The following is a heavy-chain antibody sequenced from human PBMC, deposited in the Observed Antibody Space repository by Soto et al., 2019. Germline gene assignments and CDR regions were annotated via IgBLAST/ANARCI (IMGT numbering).Heavy chain of an antibody. J-gene: IGHJ4*02. V-gene: IGHV3-23*01. CDR2: ISDSGGSR. CDR1: GFTFSDYA. D-gene: IGHD3-9*01. Sequence: GGSLRLSCAVAGFTFSDYAMSWVRQAPGKGLEWVSDISDSGGSRQYADSVKGRFTISRDNSKNTLYLQMNSLRAEDTAFYYCSTRDFLTGSTYFFDSWGPGTLVTSPQ. CDR3: STRDFLTGSTYFFDS.